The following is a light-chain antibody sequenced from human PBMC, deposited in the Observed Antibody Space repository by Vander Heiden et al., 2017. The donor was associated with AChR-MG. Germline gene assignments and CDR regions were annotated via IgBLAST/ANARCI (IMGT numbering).Light chain of an antibody. J-gene: IGKJ1*01. CDR2: LAS. CDR3: VQGNAYPRT. CDR1: QAISND. Sequence: DIQMTQSPSILPASVGDRVTITCRESQAISNDLGWYQQKPGNPPKRLIYLASNLESGVPSRFSGSGSGTEFTLTISSLQPEDFATYSCVQGNAYPRTFGQGTKVDVK. V-gene: IGKV1-17*01.